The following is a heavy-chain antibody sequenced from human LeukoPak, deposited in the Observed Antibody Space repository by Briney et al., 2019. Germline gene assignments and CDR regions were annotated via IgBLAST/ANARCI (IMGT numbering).Heavy chain of an antibody. J-gene: IGHJ6*03. Sequence: GGSLRLSCAASGFTFSSCEMNWVRQAPGKGLEWVSYISSSGSTIYYADSVKGRFTISRDNAKNSLDLQMNSLRAEDTAVYYCARGTIADYYDSSGYSYYYHYYMDVWGKGTTVTISS. CDR2: ISSSGSTI. D-gene: IGHD3-22*01. V-gene: IGHV3-48*03. CDR1: GFTFSSCE. CDR3: ARGTIADYYDSSGYSYYYHYYMDV.